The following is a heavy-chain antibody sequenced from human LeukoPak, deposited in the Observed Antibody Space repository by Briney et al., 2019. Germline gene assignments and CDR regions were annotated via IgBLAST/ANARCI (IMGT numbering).Heavy chain of an antibody. CDR2: FDPEDGET. CDR1: GYTLTELS. D-gene: IGHD3-22*01. J-gene: IGHJ4*02. V-gene: IGHV1-24*01. CDR3: ARDLGSYDSSGYPYSTFDY. Sequence: ASVKVSCKVSGYTLTELSMHWVRQAPGKGLEWMGGFDPEDGETIYAQKFQGRVTITADKSTSTAYMELSSLRSEDTAVYYCARDLGSYDSSGYPYSTFDYWGQGTLVTVSS.